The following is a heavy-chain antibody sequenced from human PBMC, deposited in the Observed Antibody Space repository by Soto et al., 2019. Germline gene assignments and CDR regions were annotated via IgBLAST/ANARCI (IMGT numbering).Heavy chain of an antibody. CDR3: AKNIAERFDAFDI. V-gene: IGHV3-23*01. D-gene: IGHD6-13*01. CDR2: ISGSGGST. CDR1: VFTFGSYA. Sequence: WGSLRVSCAASVFTFGSYAMSWVGQAPGKGLEWVSPISGSGGSTYYADSGKGRFTISRDNSKNTLYLQMNSLRAEDTAVYYCAKNIAERFDAFDIWGQGTMVTVS. J-gene: IGHJ3*02.